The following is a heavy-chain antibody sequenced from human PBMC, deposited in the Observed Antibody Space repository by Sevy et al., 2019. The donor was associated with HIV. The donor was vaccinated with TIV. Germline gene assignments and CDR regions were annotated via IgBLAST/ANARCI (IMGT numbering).Heavy chain of an antibody. Sequence: GGSLRLSCAASGFTFSKYWMSWVRQAPGKGLEWVANIKPDGSDKYYVGSLKGRFTISRDKAKNSLYLQMNNLGAEDTAVYYCARVIDYGELGNWFDPWGQGTLVTVSS. V-gene: IGHV3-7*01. CDR1: GFTFSKYW. CDR3: ARVIDYGELGNWFDP. CDR2: IKPDGSDK. D-gene: IGHD4-17*01. J-gene: IGHJ5*02.